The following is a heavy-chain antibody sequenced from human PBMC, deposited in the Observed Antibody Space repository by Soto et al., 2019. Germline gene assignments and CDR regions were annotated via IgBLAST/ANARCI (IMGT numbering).Heavy chain of an antibody. Sequence: GGSLRLSCAASGFTFSSYAMSWVRQAPGKGLEWVSAISSSGGSTYYADSVKGRFTISRDNSKNTLYLQMNSLRAEDTAVYYCAKFSYGSSGYLFDYWGQGTLVTVSS. CDR2: ISSSGGST. CDR3: AKFSYGSSGYLFDY. D-gene: IGHD3-22*01. J-gene: IGHJ4*02. CDR1: GFTFSSYA. V-gene: IGHV3-23*01.